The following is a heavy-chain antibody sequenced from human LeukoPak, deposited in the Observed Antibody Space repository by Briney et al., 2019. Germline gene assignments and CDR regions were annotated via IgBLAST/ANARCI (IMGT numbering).Heavy chain of an antibody. CDR3: ASDRGVAAHDY. V-gene: IGHV3-66*01. CDR1: GYTVSSNY. CDR2: SYSSGST. J-gene: IGHJ4*02. Sequence: GGSLSLSCVVSGYTVSSNYMSWVREARGRGLEWVLVSYSSGSTYYADYVKGRFTISRDNSKNTLYLQMSSLRSEDTAVYYCASDRGVAAHDYWGQGTLVTVSS. D-gene: IGHD6-13*01.